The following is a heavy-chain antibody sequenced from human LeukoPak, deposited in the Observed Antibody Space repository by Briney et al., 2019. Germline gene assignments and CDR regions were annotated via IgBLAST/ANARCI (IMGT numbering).Heavy chain of an antibody. CDR1: GYTFTGYY. Sequence: GASVKVSCKASGYTFTGYYMHWVRQAPGQGLEWMGWINPNSGGTNYAQKLQGRVTMTTDTSTSTAYMELRSLRSDDTAVYYCARLPHRSRYSSSWWFDYWGQGTLVTVSS. CDR3: ARLPHRSRYSSSWWFDY. J-gene: IGHJ4*02. V-gene: IGHV1-2*02. CDR2: INPNSGGT. D-gene: IGHD6-13*01.